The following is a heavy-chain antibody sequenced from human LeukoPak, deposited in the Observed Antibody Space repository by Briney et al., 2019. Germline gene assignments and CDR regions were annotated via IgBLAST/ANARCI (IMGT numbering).Heavy chain of an antibody. Sequence: ASVKVSCKASGYTFTSYGISWVRQAPGQGLEWMGWISACNGNTNYAQKLQGRVTMTTDTSTSTAYMELRSLRSDDTAVYYCARSRGYDSSGYYPTSYYFDYWGQGTLVTVSS. CDR1: GYTFTSYG. CDR3: ARSRGYDSSGYYPTSYYFDY. J-gene: IGHJ4*02. V-gene: IGHV1-18*01. CDR2: ISACNGNT. D-gene: IGHD3-22*01.